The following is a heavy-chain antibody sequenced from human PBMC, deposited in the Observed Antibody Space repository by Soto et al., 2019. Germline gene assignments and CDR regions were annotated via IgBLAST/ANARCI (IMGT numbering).Heavy chain of an antibody. CDR2: IGSSGSI. V-gene: IGHV3-48*02. Sequence: EVQLVESGGGLVQPGGSLRLSCAASQFTFSQYSMNWVRQAPGKGLEWVSYIGSSGSIKYADSVKGRFTISRDNAKNSLYPEMNSLRDEDTAVYYCARVGGQWLVFDYWGQGTLVTVSS. J-gene: IGHJ4*02. CDR1: QFTFSQYS. D-gene: IGHD6-19*01. CDR3: ARVGGQWLVFDY.